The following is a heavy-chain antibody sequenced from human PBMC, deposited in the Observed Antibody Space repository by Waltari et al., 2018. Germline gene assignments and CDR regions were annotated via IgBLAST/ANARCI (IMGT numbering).Heavy chain of an antibody. Sequence: LHLQQSGPGLVKPSETLSLTCIVSGYSTSTGGYYRGWIRQPPGKGLEWIGSAFHGGTTHYNPSLKSRVTISIDTYRNQFSLTLSSVTAADTAVFYCAGGYSSGWYAYWGQGTQVTVPS. V-gene: IGHV4-39*01. CDR1: GYSTSTGGYY. D-gene: IGHD6-19*01. CDR2: AFHGGTT. CDR3: AGGYSSGWYAY. J-gene: IGHJ4*02.